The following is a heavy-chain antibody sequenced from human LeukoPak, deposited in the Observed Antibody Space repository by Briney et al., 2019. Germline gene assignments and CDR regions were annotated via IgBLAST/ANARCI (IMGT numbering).Heavy chain of an antibody. J-gene: IGHJ5*02. CDR2: INPNSGGT. Sequence: ASVKVSCKASGYTFTGYYMHWVRQAPGQGLEWMGWINPNSGGTNYAQKFQGRVTMTRDTSISTAHMELSRLRSDDTAVYYCARVHYDILTGYYIRFDPWGQGTLVTVSS. CDR1: GYTFTGYY. V-gene: IGHV1-2*02. CDR3: ARVHYDILTGYYIRFDP. D-gene: IGHD3-9*01.